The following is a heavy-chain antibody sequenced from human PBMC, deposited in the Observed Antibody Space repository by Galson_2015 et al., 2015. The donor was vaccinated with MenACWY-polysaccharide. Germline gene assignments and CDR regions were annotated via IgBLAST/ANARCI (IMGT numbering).Heavy chain of an antibody. CDR3: ARSFGSSLTY. D-gene: IGHD6-6*01. V-gene: IGHV3-48*01. Sequence: EWVSYISSSSSTIYYADSVKGRFTISRDNAKNSLYLQMNSLRAEDTAVYFCARSFGSSLTYWGQGTLVTVSS. J-gene: IGHJ4*02. CDR2: ISSSSSTI.